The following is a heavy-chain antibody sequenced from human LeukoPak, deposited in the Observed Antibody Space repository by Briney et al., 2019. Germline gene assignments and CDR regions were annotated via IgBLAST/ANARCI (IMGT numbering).Heavy chain of an antibody. Sequence: ASVKVSCKASGYTFTSYGISWVRQAPGQGLEWMGIINPSGGSTSYAQKFQGRVTMTRDTSTSTVYMELSSLRSEDTAVYYCARAGDCSSTSCYALGGAYWGQGTLVTVSS. CDR2: INPSGGST. J-gene: IGHJ4*02. CDR3: ARAGDCSSTSCYALGGAY. V-gene: IGHV1-46*01. D-gene: IGHD2-2*01. CDR1: GYTFTSYG.